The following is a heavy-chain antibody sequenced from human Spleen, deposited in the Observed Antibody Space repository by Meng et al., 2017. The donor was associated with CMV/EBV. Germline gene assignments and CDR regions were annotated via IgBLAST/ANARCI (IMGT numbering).Heavy chain of an antibody. J-gene: IGHJ4*02. CDR1: GFTVSSNY. D-gene: IGHD6-13*01. V-gene: IGHV3-53*01. Sequence: GESLKISCAASGFTVSSNYMSWVRQAPGKGLEWVSVIYSGGGTYYADSVKGRFTISRDNSKNTLYLQMNSLRAEDTAVYYCAKSSSWYGGDYWGQGTLVTVSS. CDR3: AKSSSWYGGDY. CDR2: IYSGGGT.